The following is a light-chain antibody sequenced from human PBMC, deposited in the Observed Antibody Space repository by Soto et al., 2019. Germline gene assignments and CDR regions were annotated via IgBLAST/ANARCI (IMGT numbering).Light chain of an antibody. Sequence: EIVLTQSPVTLSLSPGERATLSCRASPSVRSYLAWYQQKAGQAPRLLIYDASNRATGIPARFSGSGSGTDFTPTISSLEPEDFAVYYCQQRSNWPWTFGQGTKVEIK. CDR1: PSVRSY. CDR3: QQRSNWPWT. V-gene: IGKV3-11*01. CDR2: DAS. J-gene: IGKJ1*01.